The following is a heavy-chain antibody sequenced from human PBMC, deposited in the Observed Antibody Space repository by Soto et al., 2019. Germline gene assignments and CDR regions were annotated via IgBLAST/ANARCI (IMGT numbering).Heavy chain of an antibody. V-gene: IGHV4-34*01. CDR3: ARGSRAGGGYYVFIYGMDV. CDR1: GGSFSGYY. J-gene: IGHJ6*02. D-gene: IGHD3-3*01. CDR2: INHSGST. Sequence: SETLSLTCAVYGGSFSGYYWSWIRQPPGKGLEWIGEINHSGSTNYNPSLKSRVTISVDTSKNQFSLKLSSVTAADTAVYYCARGSRAGGGYYVFIYGMDVWGQGTTVTVSS.